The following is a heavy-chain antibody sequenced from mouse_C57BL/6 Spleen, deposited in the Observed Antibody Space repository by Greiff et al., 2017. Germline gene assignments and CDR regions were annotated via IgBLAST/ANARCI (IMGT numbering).Heavy chain of an antibody. CDR1: GYSITSGYY. CDR2: ISYDGSN. Sequence: EESGPGLVKPSQSLSLTCSVTGYSITSGYYWNWIRQFPGNKLEWMGYISYDGSNNYNPSLKNRISITRDTSKNQFFLKLNSVTTEDTATYYCARGGYLQGFFDYWGQGTTLTVSS. D-gene: IGHD2-1*01. CDR3: ARGGYLQGFFDY. J-gene: IGHJ2*01. V-gene: IGHV3-6*01.